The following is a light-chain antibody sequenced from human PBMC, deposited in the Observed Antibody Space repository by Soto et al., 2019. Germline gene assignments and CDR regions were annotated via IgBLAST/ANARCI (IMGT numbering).Light chain of an antibody. CDR3: QQYDRSPLIT. Sequence: EIVLTQSPVTLSLSPGERATLSCRASQTVNSNYLAWYQQRAGQAPRLLIYGASTRAADSPDRFSGSGSGTDFTLTISRLEPEDFAVYYCQQYDRSPLITFGGGTKVEIK. J-gene: IGKJ4*01. CDR1: QTVNSNY. CDR2: GAS. V-gene: IGKV3-20*01.